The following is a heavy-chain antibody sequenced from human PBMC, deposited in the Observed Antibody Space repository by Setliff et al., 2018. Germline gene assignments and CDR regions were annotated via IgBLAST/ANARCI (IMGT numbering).Heavy chain of an antibody. CDR2: IYPSGNT. CDR3: ARSLSSGSYWNPRPFYSDS. CDR1: GYRFSSYW. D-gene: IGHD3-10*01. V-gene: IGHV4-4*09. Sequence: ESLKISCKGSGYRFSSYWIGWVRQMPGKGLEWMGIIYPSGNTNYHPSLRSRVTISRDTSKNQFSLKLTSVTAADTAVYFCARSLSSGSYWNPRPFYSDSWGQGTLVTVSS. J-gene: IGHJ4*02.